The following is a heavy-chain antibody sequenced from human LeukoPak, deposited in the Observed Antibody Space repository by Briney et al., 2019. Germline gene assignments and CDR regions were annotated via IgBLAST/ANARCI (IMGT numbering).Heavy chain of an antibody. CDR3: AKDGGYDFWSGYYMDY. CDR2: IRGRGGST. D-gene: IGHD3-3*01. Sequence: PGGSLRLSRAASGYTFSSYAISWVTHAPGKGLECVSAIRGRGGSTYYADFVRGRFTISRDNSKKTVYLQMNSLGAEHTALYYSAKDGGYDFWSGYYMDYWGQGTLVTVSS. CDR1: GYTFSSYA. J-gene: IGHJ4*02. V-gene: IGHV3-23*01.